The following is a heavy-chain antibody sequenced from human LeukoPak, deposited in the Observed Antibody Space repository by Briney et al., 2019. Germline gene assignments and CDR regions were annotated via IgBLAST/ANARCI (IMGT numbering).Heavy chain of an antibody. CDR2: IDHSGST. D-gene: IGHD3-10*01. CDR3: ARGRKGGSAL. Sequence: AGGSLRLSCAASGFTVSSNYMSWLRQPPGKGREWIGEIDHSGSTNYNPSLKSRVTISVDRANNQFSLKLSSMTAADTAFYYCARGRKGGSALWGQGTLVTVSS. V-gene: IGHV4-34*01. CDR1: GFTVSSNY. J-gene: IGHJ4*02.